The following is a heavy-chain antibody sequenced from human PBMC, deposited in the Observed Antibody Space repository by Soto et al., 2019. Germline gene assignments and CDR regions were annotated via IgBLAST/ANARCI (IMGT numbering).Heavy chain of an antibody. Sequence: SVSNAWMNWVRQAPGKGLEWVGRIKSKTEGGTTDYAAPVKGRFTISRDDSKNTLYLQMNSLKTEDTAVYYCTTDRAEPLCFGELSFDYWGQGTLVTVSS. CDR2: IKSKTEGGTT. J-gene: IGHJ4*02. CDR1: SVSNAW. CDR3: TTDRAEPLCFGELSFDY. D-gene: IGHD3-10*01. V-gene: IGHV3-15*07.